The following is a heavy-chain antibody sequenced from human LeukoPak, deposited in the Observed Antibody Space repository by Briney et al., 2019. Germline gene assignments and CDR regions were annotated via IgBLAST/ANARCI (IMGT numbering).Heavy chain of an antibody. CDR2: IYYSGST. Sequence: SETLSLTCTVSGGSISSYYWSWIRQPPGKGLEWIGYIYYSGSTNYNPSLKSRVTISVDTSKNQFSLKLSSVTAADTAVYYCARRSITMIVVVMHAFDIWGQGTMVTVSS. V-gene: IGHV4-59*12. CDR3: ARRSITMIVVVMHAFDI. D-gene: IGHD3-22*01. J-gene: IGHJ3*02. CDR1: GGSISSYY.